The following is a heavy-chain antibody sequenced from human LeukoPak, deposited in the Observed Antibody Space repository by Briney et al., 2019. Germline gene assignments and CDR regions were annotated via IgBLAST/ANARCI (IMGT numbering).Heavy chain of an antibody. V-gene: IGHV1-18*01. D-gene: IGHD3-3*01. CDR2: ISAYNGNT. CDR3: ARDRSPPLRFLEWLLKGAPVDY. CDR1: GYTFTSYG. Sequence: GASVKVSCKASGYTFTSYGISWVRQAPGQGLEWMGWISAYNGNTNYAQKLQGRVTMTTDTSTSTAYMELRSLRSDDPAVYYCARDRSPPLRFLEWLLKGAPVDYWGQGTLVTVSS. J-gene: IGHJ4*02.